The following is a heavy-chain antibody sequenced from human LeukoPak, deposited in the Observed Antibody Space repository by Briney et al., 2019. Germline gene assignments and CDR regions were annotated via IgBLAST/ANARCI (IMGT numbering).Heavy chain of an antibody. Sequence: SETLSLTCTVSGGSISTGSYYWGWIRQPPGKGLEWIGSIYYSGSTYYNPSLKSRVTISVDTSKNQFSLKLSSVTAADTAVYYCAREGGDRPIDYWGQGTLVTVSS. D-gene: IGHD2-21*02. CDR2: IYYSGST. J-gene: IGHJ4*02. CDR1: GGSISTGSYY. V-gene: IGHV4-39*07. CDR3: AREGGDRPIDY.